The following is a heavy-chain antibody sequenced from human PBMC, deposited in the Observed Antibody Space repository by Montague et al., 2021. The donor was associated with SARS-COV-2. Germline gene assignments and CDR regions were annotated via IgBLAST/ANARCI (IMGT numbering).Heavy chain of an antibody. J-gene: IGHJ6*02. D-gene: IGHD3-3*01. CDR1: GFTFSSYS. V-gene: IGHV3-21*01. Sequence: SLRLSCAASGFTFSSYSMNWVRQAPGKGLEWVSSISSSSSYIYYADSVEGRFTISRDNAKNSLYLQMNSLRAEDTAVYYCARGYDFWSGGYYYYYGMAVWGQGTTVTVSS. CDR2: ISSSSSYI. CDR3: ARGYDFWSGGYYYYYGMAV.